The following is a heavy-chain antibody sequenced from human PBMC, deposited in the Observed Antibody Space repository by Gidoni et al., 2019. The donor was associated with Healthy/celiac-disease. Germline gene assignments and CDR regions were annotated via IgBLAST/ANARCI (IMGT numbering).Heavy chain of an antibody. J-gene: IGHJ4*02. CDR2: ISYDGSNK. CDR1: GFTFSSYA. V-gene: IGHV3-30-3*01. CDR3: ARGGYDYSSGCLDY. Sequence: QVQLVESGGGVVQPGRSLRLSCAASGFTFSSYAMHWVRQAPGKGLEWVAVISYDGSNKYYADSVKGRFTISRDNSKNTLYLQMNSLRAEDTAVYYCARGGYDYSSGCLDYWGQGTLVTVSS. D-gene: IGHD6-19*01.